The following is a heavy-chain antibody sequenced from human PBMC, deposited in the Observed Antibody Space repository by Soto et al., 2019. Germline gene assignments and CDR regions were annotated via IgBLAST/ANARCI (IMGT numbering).Heavy chain of an antibody. D-gene: IGHD2-8*02. CDR1: GYTLTSSY. Sequence: QVQLVQSGAEVKKPGASVNVSCKASGYTLTSSYIHWVRQAPGQGFEWMGIINPSGGGTSYSQKLQGRVTLTRDTSTRTIYMELNSLRSEDTAVYYCARGPGASGLDVWGQGTTVTVSS. J-gene: IGHJ6*02. CDR3: ARGPGASGLDV. V-gene: IGHV1-46*01. CDR2: INPSGGGT.